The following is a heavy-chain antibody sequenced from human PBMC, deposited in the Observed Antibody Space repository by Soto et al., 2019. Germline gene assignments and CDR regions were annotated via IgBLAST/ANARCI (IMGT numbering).Heavy chain of an antibody. Sequence: SQTLSLTCAISGDSISSNSAAWNWIRQSPSRGFEWLGRTYYRSRWYHDYAVSVKSRIIINPDTSKNQVSLQLNFAPPDATAVYYCASYRYDYWGQGTVVTVSS. V-gene: IGHV6-1*01. CDR2: TYYRSRWYH. J-gene: IGHJ4*02. D-gene: IGHD4-4*01. CDR3: ASYRYDY. CDR1: GDSISSNSAA.